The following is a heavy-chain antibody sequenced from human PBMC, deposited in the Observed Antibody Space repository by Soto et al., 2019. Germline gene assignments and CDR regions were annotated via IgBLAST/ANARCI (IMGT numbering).Heavy chain of an antibody. CDR2: INSDGSTT. CDR1: GFTFNNYW. D-gene: IGHD3-10*01. CDR3: ARRVLFGFVQERVSRPTDDAFDI. J-gene: IGHJ3*02. Sequence: LRLSCAASGFTFNNYWMHWVRQAPGKGLVWVSRINSDGSTTEYAASVKGRFTISRDDSKNSLYLQMNSLKTEDTAVYYCARRVLFGFVQERVSRPTDDAFDIWGQGTMDTVSS. V-gene: IGHV3-74*01.